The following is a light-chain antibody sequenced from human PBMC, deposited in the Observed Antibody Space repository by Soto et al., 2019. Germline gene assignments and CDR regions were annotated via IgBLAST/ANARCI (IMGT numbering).Light chain of an antibody. Sequence: QSALTQPASVSGSPGQSITISCTGSSSDVGGYDYVCWYQQYPGKAPKLIIYAVTDRPSGVSNRFSGSKSGNTASLIISGSQAEDEADYYCSSDTPSSTVVFGGGTKVTVL. CDR3: SSDTPSSTVV. CDR1: SSDVGGYDY. J-gene: IGLJ2*01. CDR2: AVT. V-gene: IGLV2-14*03.